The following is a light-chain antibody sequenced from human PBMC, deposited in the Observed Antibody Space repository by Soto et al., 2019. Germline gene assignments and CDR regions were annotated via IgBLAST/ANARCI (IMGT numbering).Light chain of an antibody. CDR2: GAS. Sequence: EIVLTQSPGTLSLSAGERATISCRASQSVSNNYLAWHQQQPGQAPRLLIYGASTRATGIPARLSGSGSGTEFTLTISSMQSEDSAVYYCQQYNNWPAFGQGTKVDIK. CDR3: QQYNNWPA. J-gene: IGKJ1*01. CDR1: QSVSNN. V-gene: IGKV3-15*01.